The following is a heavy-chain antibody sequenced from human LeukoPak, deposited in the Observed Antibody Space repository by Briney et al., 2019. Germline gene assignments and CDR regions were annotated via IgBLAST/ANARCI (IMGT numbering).Heavy chain of an antibody. CDR1: GFTFSSYS. CDR3: ARDPVSTGYGAFDI. Sequence: GGSLRLSCAASGFTFSSYSMNWVRQAPGKGLEWVSSISSSSSYIYYADSVKGRFTISRDNAKNSLYLQMNSLRAEDTAVYYCARDPVSTGYGAFDIWGQGTMVTVSS. D-gene: IGHD3-9*01. V-gene: IGHV3-21*01. J-gene: IGHJ3*02. CDR2: ISSSSSYI.